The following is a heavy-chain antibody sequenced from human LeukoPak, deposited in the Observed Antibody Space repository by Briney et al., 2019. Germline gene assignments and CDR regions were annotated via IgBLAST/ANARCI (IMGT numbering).Heavy chain of an antibody. V-gene: IGHV3-74*01. CDR1: GFTFSSYW. Sequence: GGSLRLSCAASGFTFSSYWMHWVRQAPGKGLVRVSRINSDGSSTSYADSVKGRFTISRDNAKNTLYLQMNSLRAEDTAVYYCARQDGGYCSSTSCTPFYYYYYGMDVWGQGTTVTVSS. J-gene: IGHJ6*02. CDR3: ARQDGGYCSSTSCTPFYYYYYGMDV. CDR2: INSDGSST. D-gene: IGHD2-2*01.